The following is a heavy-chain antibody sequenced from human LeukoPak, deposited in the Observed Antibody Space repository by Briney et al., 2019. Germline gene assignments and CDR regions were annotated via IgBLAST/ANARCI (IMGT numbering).Heavy chain of an antibody. CDR1: GFTFSSYA. D-gene: IGHD3-22*01. Sequence: GGSLRLSCAASGFTFSSYAMSWVSQAPGKGLEWVSAISGSGGSTFYAGSVKGRFTISRDNSKNTLYLQMNSLRAEDTAVYYCAKGTASDDSSGYWSNAEYFQHWGQGTLVTVSS. V-gene: IGHV3-23*01. J-gene: IGHJ1*01. CDR2: ISGSGGST. CDR3: AKGTASDDSSGYWSNAEYFQH.